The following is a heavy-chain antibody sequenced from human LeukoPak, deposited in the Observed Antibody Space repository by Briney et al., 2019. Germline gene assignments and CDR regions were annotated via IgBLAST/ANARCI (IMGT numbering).Heavy chain of an antibody. Sequence: SETLSLTCTVSGGSISSSSYYWGWIRQPPGKGLEWIGSIYYSGSTYYNPSLKSRVTISVDTSKNQFSLKLSSVTAADTAVYYCARLVTVVVRGVPYFDYWGQGTLVTVSS. CDR3: ARLVTVVVRGVPYFDY. CDR1: GGSISSSSYY. V-gene: IGHV4-39*01. CDR2: IYYSGST. J-gene: IGHJ4*02. D-gene: IGHD3-10*01.